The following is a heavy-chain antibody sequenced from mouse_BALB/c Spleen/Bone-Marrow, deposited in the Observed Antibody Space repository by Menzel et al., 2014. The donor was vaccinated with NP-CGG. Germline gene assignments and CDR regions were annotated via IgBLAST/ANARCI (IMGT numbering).Heavy chain of an antibody. J-gene: IGHJ3*01. D-gene: IGHD1-1*01. Sequence: VQLQQSGAEPVKPGASVKLSCTASGFNIKDTYIHWVKQRPEQGLEWIGRIDPANGNTKYDPKFQGKATITTDTSSNTAYLQLSSLTSEDTAVYYCASYYNGRSSFACWGQGTLVTVSA. CDR3: ASYYNGRSSFAC. CDR2: IDPANGNT. V-gene: IGHV14-3*02. CDR1: GFNIKDTY.